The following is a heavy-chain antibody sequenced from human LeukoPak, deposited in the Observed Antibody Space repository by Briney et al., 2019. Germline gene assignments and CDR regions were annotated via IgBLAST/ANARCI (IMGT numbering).Heavy chain of an antibody. Sequence: PSETLSLTCAVYGGSFRGYYWSWIRQPPGKGLEWIGEINHSGSTNYNPSLKSRVTISVDTSKNQFSLKLSSVTAADTAVYYCARARGDGDLFDYWGQGTLVTVSS. CDR2: INHSGST. D-gene: IGHD4-17*01. CDR1: GGSFRGYY. CDR3: ARARGDGDLFDY. V-gene: IGHV4-34*01. J-gene: IGHJ4*02.